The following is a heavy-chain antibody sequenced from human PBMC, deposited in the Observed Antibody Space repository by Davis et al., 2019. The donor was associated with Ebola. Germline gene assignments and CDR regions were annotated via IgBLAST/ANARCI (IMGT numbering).Heavy chain of an antibody. V-gene: IGHV5-10-1*01. CDR3: ARHPDIVVVVAAMYNWFDP. CDR1: GYSFTSYW. CDR2: IDPSDSYT. D-gene: IGHD2-15*01. Sequence: PGGSLRLSCKGSGYSFTSYWISWVRQMPGKGLEWMGRIDPSDSYTNYSPSFQGHVTISADKSISTAYLQWSSLKASDTAMYYCARHPDIVVVVAAMYNWFDPWGQGTLVTVSS. J-gene: IGHJ5*02.